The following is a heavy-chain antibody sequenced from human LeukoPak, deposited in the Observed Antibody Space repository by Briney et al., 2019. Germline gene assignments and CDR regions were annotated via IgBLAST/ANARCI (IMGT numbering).Heavy chain of an antibody. CDR3: ARLGWGRPFTVTINQYCFDS. D-gene: IGHD4-17*01. V-gene: IGHV4-34*01. CDR2: VNHSGST. Sequence: PSETLSLTCAVYGGSFSVYYWSWIRHPPGKGLEWIGEVNHSGSTNYNPPRKSRVTISVDTSKDQFSLKLSSVTAADTAVYYCARLGWGRPFTVTINQYCFDSWGKGTLVTVS. J-gene: IGHJ4*02. CDR1: GGSFSVYY.